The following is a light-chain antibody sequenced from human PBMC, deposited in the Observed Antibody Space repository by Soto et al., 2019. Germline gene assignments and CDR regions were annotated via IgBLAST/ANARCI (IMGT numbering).Light chain of an antibody. CDR2: WAS. Sequence: DIVMTQSPDSLAVSLGERATINCKSSQSVLYSSINKNYLAWYQQKPGQPPKLLIYWASTRESGVPDRFSGSGAGTDFTLTISSLQAEDVAVYYCQQYSLVYTFGQGTKLEIK. J-gene: IGKJ2*01. CDR3: QQYSLVYT. CDR1: QSVLYSSINKNY. V-gene: IGKV4-1*01.